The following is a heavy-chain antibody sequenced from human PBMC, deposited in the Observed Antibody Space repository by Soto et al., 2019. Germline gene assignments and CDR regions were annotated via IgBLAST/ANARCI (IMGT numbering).Heavy chain of an antibody. V-gene: IGHV3-11*01. J-gene: IGHJ6*02. D-gene: IGHD6-13*01. CDR1: GFTFSDNY. CDR2: ISSSGSTI. CDR3: ARPNGAAAEDYYYYGMDV. Sequence: QVQLVESGGGLVKPGGSLRLSCAASGFTFSDNYMSWIRQAPGKGLEWVSYISSSGSTIYYADSVKGRFTISRDNAKNSLYLQMNSLRAEDTAVYYYARPNGAAAEDYYYYGMDVWGQGTTVTVSS.